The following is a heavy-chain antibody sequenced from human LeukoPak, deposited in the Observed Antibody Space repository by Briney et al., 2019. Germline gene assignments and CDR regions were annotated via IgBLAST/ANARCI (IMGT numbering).Heavy chain of an antibody. V-gene: IGHV4-34*01. D-gene: IGHD3-22*01. CDR1: GGSFSGYY. Sequence: PSETLSLTCAVYGGSFSGYYWSWIRQPPGKGLEWIGEINHSGSTNYNPSLKSRVTISVDTSKNQFSLKLSSVTAADTAVYYCARVGGYYDDAFDIWGQGTMVTVSS. CDR2: INHSGST. J-gene: IGHJ3*02. CDR3: ARVGGYYDDAFDI.